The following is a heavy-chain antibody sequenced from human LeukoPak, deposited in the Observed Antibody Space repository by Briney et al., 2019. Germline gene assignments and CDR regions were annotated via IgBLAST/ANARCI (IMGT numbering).Heavy chain of an antibody. Sequence: PSETLSLTCAVYGGSFSGYYWSWIRQPPGKGLEWIGEINHSGSTNYNPSLKSRVTISVDTSKNQSSLKLSSVTAADTAVYYCARAPGIAAPDYWGQGTLVTVSS. CDR1: GGSFSGYY. CDR2: INHSGST. J-gene: IGHJ4*02. D-gene: IGHD6-13*01. V-gene: IGHV4-34*01. CDR3: ARAPGIAAPDY.